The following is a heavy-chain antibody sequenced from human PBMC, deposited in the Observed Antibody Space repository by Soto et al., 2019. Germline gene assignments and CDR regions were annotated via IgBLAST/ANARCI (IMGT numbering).Heavy chain of an antibody. CDR2: INPSGGST. CDR3: ARGSSSKDPKDAFDI. Sequence: GASVKVSCKASGYTFTSYYMHWVRQAPGQGLEWMGVINPSGGSTDFAQNFQGRVTMTRDTSTSTVYMELSSLSSEDTAVYYCARGSSSKDPKDAFDIWGQGTMVTVSS. V-gene: IGHV1-46*01. CDR1: GYTFTSYY. J-gene: IGHJ3*02. D-gene: IGHD2-15*01.